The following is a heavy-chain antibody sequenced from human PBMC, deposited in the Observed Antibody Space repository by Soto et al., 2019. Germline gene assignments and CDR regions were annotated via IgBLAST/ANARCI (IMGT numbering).Heavy chain of an antibody. J-gene: IGHJ4*02. CDR1: GVIFNTNS. D-gene: IGHD5-18*01. CDR3: VRDSLRYGYGQYDY. V-gene: IGHV3-21*01. CDR2: ISFSRSYM. Sequence: PGGSRRLSRAVAGVIFNTNSMNWVRQPAGRGLGWGSSISFSRSYMYYADLVKDRFTISRDNSKNSPYIQMDRPIKKQTAVYYCVRDSLRYGYGQYDYWGQGTLVTVSS.